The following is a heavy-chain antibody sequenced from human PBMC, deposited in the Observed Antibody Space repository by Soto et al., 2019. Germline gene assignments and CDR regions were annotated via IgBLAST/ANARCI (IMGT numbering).Heavy chain of an antibody. J-gene: IGHJ4*02. CDR3: ARSASFDYGDYYY. CDR2: IIPIFGTA. V-gene: IGHV1-69*13. CDR1: GGTFSSYA. D-gene: IGHD4-17*01. Sequence: SVKVSCKASGGTFSSYAISWVRQAPGQGLEWMGGIIPIFGTANYAQKFQGRVTITADESTSTAYMELSSLRSEDTAVYYCARSASFDYGDYYYWGQGTLVTVSS.